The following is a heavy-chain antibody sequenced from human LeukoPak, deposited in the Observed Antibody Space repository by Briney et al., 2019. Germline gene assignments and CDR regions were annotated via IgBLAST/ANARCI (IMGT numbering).Heavy chain of an antibody. V-gene: IGHV4-34*01. D-gene: IGHD3-22*01. CDR2: INHSGST. CDR3: ASFRRITMTGDY. Sequence: PSETLSLTCAVNGGSFSGYYWSWIRQPPGKGLEWIGEINHSGSTNYNPSLKSRVTISVDTSKNQFSLKLSSVTAADTAVYYCASFRRITMTGDYWGQGTLVTVSS. J-gene: IGHJ4*02. CDR1: GGSFSGYY.